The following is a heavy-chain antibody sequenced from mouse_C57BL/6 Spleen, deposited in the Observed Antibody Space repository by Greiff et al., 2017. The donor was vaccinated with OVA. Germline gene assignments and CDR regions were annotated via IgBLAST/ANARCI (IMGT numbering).Heavy chain of an antibody. V-gene: IGHV3-6*01. D-gene: IGHD3-1*01. CDR2: ISYDGSN. J-gene: IGHJ2*01. CDR1: GYSITSGYY. Sequence: EVQLQQSGPGLVKPSQSLSLTCSVTGYSITSGYYWNWIRQFPGNKLEWMGYISYDGSNNYNPSLKNRISITRDTSKNQFFLKLNSVTTEDTATYYCARDRGYWGQGTTLTVSS. CDR3: ARDRGY.